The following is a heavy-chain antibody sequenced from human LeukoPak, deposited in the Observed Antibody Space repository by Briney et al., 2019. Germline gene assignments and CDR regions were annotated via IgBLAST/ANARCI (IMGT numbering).Heavy chain of an antibody. CDR2: ISTYNGDT. V-gene: IGHV1-18*01. Sequence: ASVKVSCKASGGSFSSHGISWVRQAPGQGLEWMGWISTYNGDTKYAQKLQGRVIMTTDTSTSTAYMELTYLRSDDTAVYYCARDGDGYTNGNFDYWGQGTLVTVSS. J-gene: IGHJ4*02. D-gene: IGHD5-24*01. CDR3: ARDGDGYTNGNFDY. CDR1: GGSFSSHG.